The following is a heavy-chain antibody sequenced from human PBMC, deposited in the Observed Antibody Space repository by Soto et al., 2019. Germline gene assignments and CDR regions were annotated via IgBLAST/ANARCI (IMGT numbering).Heavy chain of an antibody. Sequence: SSETLSLTCTVSGGSISSYYWSWIRQPPGKGLEWIGYIYCSGSTNYNPSLKSRVTISVDTSKNQFSLKLSSVTAADTAVYYCASQPGYSSGWYGVDVWGKGTTVTVSS. V-gene: IGHV4-59*08. J-gene: IGHJ6*04. CDR1: GGSISSYY. CDR2: IYCSGST. D-gene: IGHD6-19*01. CDR3: ASQPGYSSGWYGVDV.